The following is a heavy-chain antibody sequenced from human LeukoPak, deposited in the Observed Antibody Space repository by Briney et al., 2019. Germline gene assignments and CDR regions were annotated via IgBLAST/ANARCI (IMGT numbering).Heavy chain of an antibody. V-gene: IGHV4-34*01. CDR3: ARGEFRRIAAPWDYYYYYYMDV. CDR2: INHSGST. J-gene: IGHJ6*03. Sequence: SETLSLTCAVYGGSFSGYYWSWIRQPPGKGLEWIGEINHSGSTNYNPSLKSRVTISVDTSKNQFSLKLSSVTAADTAVYYCARGEFRRIAAPWDYYYYYYMDVWGKGTTVTVSS. D-gene: IGHD6-13*01. CDR1: GGSFSGYY.